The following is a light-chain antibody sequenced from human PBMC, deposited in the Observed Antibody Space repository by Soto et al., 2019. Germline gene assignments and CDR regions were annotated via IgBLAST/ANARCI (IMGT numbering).Light chain of an antibody. CDR3: ISYTVSRSYV. Sequence: QSVLTQPASVSGSPGQSITISCSGTSSDIGAYDHVAWFQQFPGKTPKLVIYSVSNRPSGVSYRFSGSKSGNTASLTISGLQADDEADYYCISYTVSRSYVFGPGPNLTVL. CDR2: SVS. J-gene: IGLJ1*01. CDR1: SSDIGAYDH. V-gene: IGLV2-14*01.